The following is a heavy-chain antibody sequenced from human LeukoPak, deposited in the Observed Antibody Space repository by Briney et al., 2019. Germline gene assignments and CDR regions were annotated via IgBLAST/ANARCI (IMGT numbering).Heavy chain of an antibody. CDR1: GYTFTSYA. CDR2: INAGNGNT. CDR3: ARDKGTSYLSSFDY. V-gene: IGHV1-3*03. Sequence: ASVKVSCKASGYTFTSYAMHWVRQAPGQRLEWMGWINAGNGNTKYSQEFQGRVTITRDTSASTAYMELSSLRPEDMAVYYCARDKGTSYLSSFDYWGQGTLVTVSS. J-gene: IGHJ4*02. D-gene: IGHD6-6*01.